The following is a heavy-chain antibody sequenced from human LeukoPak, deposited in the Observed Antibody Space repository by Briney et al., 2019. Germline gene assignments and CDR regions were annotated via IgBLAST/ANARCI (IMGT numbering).Heavy chain of an antibody. J-gene: IGHJ4*02. CDR2: IHHSGST. D-gene: IGHD3-22*01. CDR1: GGSICRYY. Sequence: PSETLSLTCIVSGGSICRYYWSWIRQPPGKGLEWIGYIHHSGSTNYNPFLKSRVTISVDTSKNQFSLKLSSVTAADTAVYYCASDSSGYYYPYYWGQGTLVTVSS. CDR3: ASDSSGYYYPYY. V-gene: IGHV4-59*08.